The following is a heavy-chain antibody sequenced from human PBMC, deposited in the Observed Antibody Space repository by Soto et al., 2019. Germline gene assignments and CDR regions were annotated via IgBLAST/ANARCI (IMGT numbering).Heavy chain of an antibody. J-gene: IGHJ5*02. Sequence: SETLSLTWTVSGGSIGGYDCRWIRQPPGKGLEWIGYIFYFGSTNYNPSLKSRVTISVDTSKNQFSLKLSSVTAADTAVYYCARERPDGSRLDPWGQGTLVTVSS. CDR3: ARERPDGSRLDP. CDR1: GGSIGGYD. V-gene: IGHV4-59*12. D-gene: IGHD6-13*01. CDR2: IFYFGST.